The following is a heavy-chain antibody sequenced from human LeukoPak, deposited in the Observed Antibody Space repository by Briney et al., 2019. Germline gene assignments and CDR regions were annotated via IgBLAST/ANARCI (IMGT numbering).Heavy chain of an antibody. CDR1: GGSISSYY. CDR3: ARNGYFDWDLRGPYGMDV. CDR2: IYTSGST. V-gene: IGHV4-4*07. D-gene: IGHD3-9*01. Sequence: SETLSLTCTVSGGSISSYYWSWIRQPAGKGLEWIGRIYTSGSTNYNPSLKSRVTMSVDTSKHQFSLKLRSVTAADTAVYYCARNGYFDWDLRGPYGMDVWGQGTTVTVSS. J-gene: IGHJ6*02.